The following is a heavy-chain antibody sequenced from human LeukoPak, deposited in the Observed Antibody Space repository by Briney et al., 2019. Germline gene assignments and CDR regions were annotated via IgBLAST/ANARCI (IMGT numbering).Heavy chain of an antibody. D-gene: IGHD5-12*01. J-gene: IGHJ4*02. CDR3: ARDRNSGYDSSFDY. Sequence: GGSLRLSCAASGFTFSSYSMNWVRQAPGKGLEWVSSISSSSSYIYYADSVKGRFTISRDNAKNSLYLQMNSLRAEDTAAYYCARDRNSGYDSSFDYWGQGALVTVSS. V-gene: IGHV3-21*01. CDR1: GFTFSSYS. CDR2: ISSSSSYI.